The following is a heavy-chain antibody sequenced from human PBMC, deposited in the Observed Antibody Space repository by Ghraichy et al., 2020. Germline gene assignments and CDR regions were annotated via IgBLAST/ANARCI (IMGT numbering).Heavy chain of an antibody. Sequence: GSLRLSCTVSGGSISSYYWSWIRQPPGKGLEWIGYIYYSGSTNYNPSLKSRVTISVDTSKNQFSLKLSSVTAADTAVYYCARSAQLVLNYFDYWGQGTLVTVSS. D-gene: IGHD6-13*01. CDR2: IYYSGST. V-gene: IGHV4-59*01. J-gene: IGHJ4*02. CDR1: GGSISSYY. CDR3: ARSAQLVLNYFDY.